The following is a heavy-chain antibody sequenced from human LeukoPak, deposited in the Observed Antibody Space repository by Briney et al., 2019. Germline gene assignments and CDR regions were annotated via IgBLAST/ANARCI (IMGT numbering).Heavy chain of an antibody. J-gene: IGHJ4*02. CDR1: GGSVSSGSYY. CDR2: IYYSGST. Sequence: SETLSLTCTVSGGSVSSGSYYWSWIRQPPGKGLEWIGYIYYSGSTNYNPSLKGRVTISVDTSKNQFSLKLSSVTAADTAVYYCARGGSYYYDSSGYYSWGQGTLVTVSS. CDR3: ARGGSYYYDSSGYYS. D-gene: IGHD3-22*01. V-gene: IGHV4-61*01.